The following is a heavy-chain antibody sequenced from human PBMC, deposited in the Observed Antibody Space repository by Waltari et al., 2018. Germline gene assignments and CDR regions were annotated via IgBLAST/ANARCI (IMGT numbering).Heavy chain of an antibody. CDR3: ARRAYCGRYCFHDMDV. CDR2: IIPIFGTA. CDR1: GVAFRSYA. J-gene: IGHJ6*02. V-gene: IGHV1-69*01. D-gene: IGHD2-21*01. Sequence: QVQLVQSGAEVKKPGSSVKVSCKASGVAFRSYAISWVRQAPGQGLEWMGGIIPIFGTAHYAQKFQGRVTITADESTTTAYLELSTLRSEDTAVYFCARRAYCGRYCFHDMDVWGQGTTVTVSS.